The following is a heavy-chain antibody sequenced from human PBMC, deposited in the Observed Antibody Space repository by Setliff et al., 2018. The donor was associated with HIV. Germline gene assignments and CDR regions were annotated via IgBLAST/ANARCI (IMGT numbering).Heavy chain of an antibody. CDR1: GFIFSTFP. V-gene: IGHV3-30*07. CDR3: ARNPQLDY. CDR2: MSGDANSQ. J-gene: IGHJ4*02. Sequence: GGSLRLSCAASGFIFSTFPMHWVRQAPGKGLEWVAVMSGDANSQYYADSVKGRFSISRDTATSTLYLHMTGLTAEDTGVYYCARNPQLDYWGQGTLVTVSS.